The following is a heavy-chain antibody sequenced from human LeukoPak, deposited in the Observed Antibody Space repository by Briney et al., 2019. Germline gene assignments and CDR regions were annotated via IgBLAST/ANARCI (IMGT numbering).Heavy chain of an antibody. V-gene: IGHV3-74*01. CDR1: GFTFSSYA. J-gene: IGHJ4*02. D-gene: IGHD1-26*01. Sequence: GGSLRLSCAASGFTFSSYAMSWVRQAPGKGLMWVSHINGDGSSTTYAGSVKGRFTISRDNAKNTLYLQMISLRAEDTAVYYCARDNTYGSFDSWGQGTLVTVSS. CDR2: INGDGSST. CDR3: ARDNTYGSFDS.